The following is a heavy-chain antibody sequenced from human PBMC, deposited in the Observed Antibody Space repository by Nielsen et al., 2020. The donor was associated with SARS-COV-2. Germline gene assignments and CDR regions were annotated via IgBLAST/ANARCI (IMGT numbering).Heavy chain of an antibody. CDR3: ARVYCSSTSCPLANYGMDV. Sequence: GESLKISCAASGFTFSDYYMSWIRQAPGKGLEWVSYISSSGSTIYYADSVKGRFTISRDNAKNSLYLQMNSLRAEDTAVYYCARVYCSSTSCPLANYGMDVWGQGTTVTVSS. V-gene: IGHV3-11*04. J-gene: IGHJ6*02. D-gene: IGHD2-2*01. CDR2: ISSSGSTI. CDR1: GFTFSDYY.